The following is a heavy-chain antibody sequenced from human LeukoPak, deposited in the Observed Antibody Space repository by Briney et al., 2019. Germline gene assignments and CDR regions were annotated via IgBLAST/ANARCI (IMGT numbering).Heavy chain of an antibody. V-gene: IGHV1-18*01. CDR1: GYTFTSYG. CDR3: ARRGYPVYYYYMDV. Sequence: ASVKVSCRASGYTFTSYGISWVRQAPGQGLEWMGWISADNGKPNYAQKLQGRVTMTTDTSTTTAYMELRSLRSDDTAVYYCARRGYPVYYYYMDVWGKGTTVTISS. J-gene: IGHJ6*03. D-gene: IGHD5-12*01. CDR2: ISADNGKP.